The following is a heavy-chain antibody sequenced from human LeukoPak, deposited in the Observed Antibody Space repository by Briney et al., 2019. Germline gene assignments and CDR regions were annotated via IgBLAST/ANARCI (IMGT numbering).Heavy chain of an antibody. V-gene: IGHV3-23*01. D-gene: IGHD1-1*01. Sequence: GGSLRLSCAASGFTFSSYAMSWVRQAPGKGLEWVSAISGSGGSTYYADSVKGRFTISRDNSKNTLYLQMNSLRAEDTAVYYCANAPGDLNWFDHWGQGTLVTVSS. CDR1: GFTFSSYA. CDR2: ISGSGGST. CDR3: ANAPGDLNWFDH. J-gene: IGHJ5*02.